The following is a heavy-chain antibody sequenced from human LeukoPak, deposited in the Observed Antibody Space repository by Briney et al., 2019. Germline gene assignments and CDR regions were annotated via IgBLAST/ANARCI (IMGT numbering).Heavy chain of an antibody. CDR1: GGSFSGYY. D-gene: IGHD1-7*01. Sequence: SETLSLTCAVYGGSFSGYYWSWIRQPPGKGLEWIGEINHSGSTNYNPSLKSRVTISVDTSKNQFSLKLSSVTAADTAVYYCARQAELFDYWGQGTLVTVSS. J-gene: IGHJ4*02. V-gene: IGHV4-34*01. CDR2: INHSGST. CDR3: ARQAELFDY.